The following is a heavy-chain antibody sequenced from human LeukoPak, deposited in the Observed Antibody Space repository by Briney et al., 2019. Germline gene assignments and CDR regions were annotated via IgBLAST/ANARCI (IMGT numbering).Heavy chain of an antibody. CDR2: ISSSGSTI. CDR3: AREYPMVRGVYY. CDR1: GFTFSDYC. V-gene: IGHV3-11*04. D-gene: IGHD3-10*01. Sequence: KPGGSLRLSCAASGFTFSDYCMSWIRQAPGKGLEWVSYISSSGSTIYYADSVKGRFTISRDNAKNSPYLQMNSLRAEDTAVYYCAREYPMVRGVYYWGQGTLVTVSS. J-gene: IGHJ4*02.